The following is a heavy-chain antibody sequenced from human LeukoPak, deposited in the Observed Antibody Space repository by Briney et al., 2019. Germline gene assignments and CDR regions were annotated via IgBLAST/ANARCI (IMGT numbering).Heavy chain of an antibody. J-gene: IGHJ5*02. CDR2: IYHSGST. CDR3: ARGLVATIQTNWFDP. D-gene: IGHD5-12*01. Sequence: RPSETLFLTCAVSGGSISSGGYSWSWIRQPPGKGLEWIGYIYHSGSTYYNPSLKSRVTISVDRSKNQFSLKLSSVTAADTAVYYCARGLVATIQTNWFDPWGQGTLVTVSS. CDR1: GGSISSGGYS. V-gene: IGHV4-30-2*01.